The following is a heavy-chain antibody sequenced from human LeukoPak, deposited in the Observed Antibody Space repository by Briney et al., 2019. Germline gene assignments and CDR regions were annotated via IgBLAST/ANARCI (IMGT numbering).Heavy chain of an antibody. CDR3: ARHAYNWNYVFDY. Sequence: SETLSLTCTVSGASISSHYWSWSRQPPGKGLEWIGYVYYSGSTNYNPSLKSRVTISVDTSKNQFSLKLNSVTAADTAVYYCARHAYNWNYVFDYWGQGTLVTVSS. CDR1: GASISSHY. D-gene: IGHD1-7*01. J-gene: IGHJ4*02. V-gene: IGHV4-59*08. CDR2: VYYSGST.